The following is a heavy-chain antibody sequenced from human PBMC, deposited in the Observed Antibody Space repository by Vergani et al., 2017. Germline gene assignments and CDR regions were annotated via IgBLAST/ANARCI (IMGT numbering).Heavy chain of an antibody. CDR1: GFVFSESP. V-gene: IGHV3-73*01. CDR3: AKDRPTNMFRGAYGMDV. Sequence: EVQLMESGGGWAQPGGSLRLSCAASGFVFSESPIHWVRQVPGKGLEWLGHIRRRSEHYATAYGPSLIGRATISRDDSTNTAYLQLSSLGTDDTAIYYCAKDRPTNMFRGAYGMDVWGQGTTVTVSS. CDR2: IRRRSEHYAT. J-gene: IGHJ6*02. D-gene: IGHD3-10*01.